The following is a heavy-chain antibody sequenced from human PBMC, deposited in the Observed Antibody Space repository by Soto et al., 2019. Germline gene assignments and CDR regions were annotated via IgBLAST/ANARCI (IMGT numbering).Heavy chain of an antibody. V-gene: IGHV4-4*02. CDR3: ARKDYGDGGFFDY. CDR1: GFSISSSSW. J-gene: IGHJ4*02. D-gene: IGHD4-17*01. Sequence: QVQLQESGPGLVKPSGTLSLTCAVSGFSISSSSWWSWVRQPPGKGLEWIGEIYHSGSTNYNPSLKSRVTILVDKSKKQFSLKLISVTAADTAVYYCARKDYGDGGFFDYWGQGNLVTVSS. CDR2: IYHSGST.